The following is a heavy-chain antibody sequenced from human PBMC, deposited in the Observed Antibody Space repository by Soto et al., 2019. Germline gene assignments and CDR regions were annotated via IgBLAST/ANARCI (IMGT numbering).Heavy chain of an antibody. CDR3: ARVIAAAGDPYYYYGMDV. CDR2: IIPIFGTA. CDR1: GGTFSSYA. Sequence: SVRVSCKASGGTFSSYAISWVRQAPGQGLEWMGGIIPIFGTANYAQKFQGRVTITADESTSTAYMELSSLRSEDTAVYYCARVIAAAGDPYYYYGMDVWGQGTTVTVSS. V-gene: IGHV1-69*13. J-gene: IGHJ6*02. D-gene: IGHD6-13*01.